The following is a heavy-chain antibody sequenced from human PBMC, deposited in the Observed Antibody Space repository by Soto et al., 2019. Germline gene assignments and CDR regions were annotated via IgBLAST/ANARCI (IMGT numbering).Heavy chain of an antibody. D-gene: IGHD3-10*01. CDR3: ARDLDGSGSYYTDY. CDR1: GYMFISYG. J-gene: IGHJ4*02. Sequence: QVQLVQSGAEVKKPGASVKVSCKASGYMFISYGINWVRQAPGQGLEWMGWISAHNGNTKYAQNLQGRVTMTTDQSTSTAYMEMRSLRSDDTAVYYCARDLDGSGSYYTDYWGPGTLVTVSS. V-gene: IGHV1-18*01. CDR2: ISAHNGNT.